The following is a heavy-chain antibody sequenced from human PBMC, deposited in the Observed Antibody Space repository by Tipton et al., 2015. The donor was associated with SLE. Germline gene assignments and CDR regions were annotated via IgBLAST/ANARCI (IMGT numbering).Heavy chain of an antibody. CDR1: GFTFSDYY. J-gene: IGHJ3*02. CDR2: ISSSSSYT. CDR3: ARDGDAFDI. V-gene: IGHV3-11*06. Sequence: SLRLSCAASGFTFSDYYMSWIRQAPGKGLEWVSYISSSSSYTNYADSVKGRFTISRDNAKNSLYLQMNNLRAEDTAVYYCARDGDAFDIWGQGTMVTVSS.